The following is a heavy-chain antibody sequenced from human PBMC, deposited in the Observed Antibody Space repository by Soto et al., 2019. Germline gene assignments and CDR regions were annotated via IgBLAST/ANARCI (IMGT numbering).Heavy chain of an antibody. CDR3: ARAHGDFDY. CDR1: GFTFSDYE. CDR2: ISNTGFTI. D-gene: IGHD4-17*01. Sequence: PVGSLRLSCAASGFTFSDYEVNWVRQAPGKGLEWVSYISNTGFTIYYADSVRGRFAISRDNAKNSLYLQMNSLGAGDTAVYYCARAHGDFDYWGQGTLVTVSS. J-gene: IGHJ4*02. V-gene: IGHV3-48*03.